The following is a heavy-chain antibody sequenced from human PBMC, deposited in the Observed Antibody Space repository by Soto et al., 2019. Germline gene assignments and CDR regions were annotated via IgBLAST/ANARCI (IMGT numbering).Heavy chain of an antibody. J-gene: IGHJ4*02. CDR1: GFTFSSYG. CDR2: ISYDGSNK. CDR3: AKGGTIFGVLMSYFDY. V-gene: IGHV3-30*18. D-gene: IGHD3-3*01. Sequence: GGSLRLSCAASGFTFSSYGMHWVRQAPGKGLEWVAVISYDGSNKYYADSVKGRFTISRDNSKNTLYLQMNSLRAEDTAVYYCAKGGTIFGVLMSYFDYWGQGTLVSVSS.